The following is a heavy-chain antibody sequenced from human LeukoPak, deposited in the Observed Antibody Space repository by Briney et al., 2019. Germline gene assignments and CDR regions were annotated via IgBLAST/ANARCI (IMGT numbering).Heavy chain of an antibody. CDR3: ARSPYYYDSSGSFDP. CDR2: MNPNSGNT. CDR1: GYTFTSYD. J-gene: IGHJ5*02. Sequence: ASVKVSCKASGYTFTSYDINWVRQATGQGLEWMGWMNPNSGNTGYAQKFQGRVTMTTDTSTSTAYMELRSLRSDDTAVYYCARSPYYYDSSGSFDPWGQGTLVTVSS. D-gene: IGHD3-22*01. V-gene: IGHV1-8*02.